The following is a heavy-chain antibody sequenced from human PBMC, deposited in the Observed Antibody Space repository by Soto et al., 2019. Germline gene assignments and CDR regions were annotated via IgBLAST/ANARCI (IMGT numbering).Heavy chain of an antibody. J-gene: IGHJ4*02. Sequence: QVHLQESGPGLVKPSETLSLTCTVSGGSINIHYWSWIRQPPGKGLEWIGYIYYTGSTNYNPSLKSRVTMSVDTSKNQFSLNLASLTAADTAIYYRARANWYSEYWGQGTLVTVSS. CDR1: GGSINIHY. D-gene: IGHD7-27*01. CDR2: IYYTGST. CDR3: ARANWYSEY. V-gene: IGHV4-59*11.